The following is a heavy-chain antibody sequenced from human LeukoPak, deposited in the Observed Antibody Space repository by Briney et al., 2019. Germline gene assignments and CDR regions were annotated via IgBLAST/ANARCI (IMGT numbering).Heavy chain of an antibody. D-gene: IGHD1-26*01. Sequence: PGGSLRLSCAASGFTFSSYWMSWVRQAPGKGLEWVANIKQDGSEKDYVDSVKGRFTISRDNAKNSLYLQMNSLRAEDTAVYYCARDLELGASLADAFDIWGQGTMVTVSS. CDR2: IKQDGSEK. J-gene: IGHJ3*02. CDR3: ARDLELGASLADAFDI. CDR1: GFTFSSYW. V-gene: IGHV3-7*01.